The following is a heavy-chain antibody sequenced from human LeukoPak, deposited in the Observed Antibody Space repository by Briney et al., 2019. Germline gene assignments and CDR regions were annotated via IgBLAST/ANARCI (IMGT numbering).Heavy chain of an antibody. CDR1: GFTFSNYR. CDR2: ISSSSTYK. Sequence: GGSLRLSCEASGFTFSNYRMNWIRQAPGKGLEWVSSISSSSTYKYYADSVTGRFTISRDNAKNSLYLQMNSLRAEDTAVYYCARGIRPSGFDYWGQGTLVTVSS. J-gene: IGHJ4*02. CDR3: ARGIRPSGFDY. D-gene: IGHD3-10*01. V-gene: IGHV3-21*01.